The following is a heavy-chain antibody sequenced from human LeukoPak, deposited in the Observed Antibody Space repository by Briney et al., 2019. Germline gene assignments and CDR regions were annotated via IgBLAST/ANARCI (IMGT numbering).Heavy chain of an antibody. D-gene: IGHD6-13*01. CDR1: GYTFTIYG. V-gene: IGHV1-18*01. J-gene: IGHJ5*02. CDR2: MSHYNGNT. CDR3: ARATAAGTEWFDP. Sequence: ASVKLSCKASGYTFTIYGNSWVRQAPGQGLEGMGWMSHYNGNTNYVQKLQGRVTMTTDTSTSTAYMELRSLRSDGTAVYYCARATAAGTEWFDPWGQGTLVTVSS.